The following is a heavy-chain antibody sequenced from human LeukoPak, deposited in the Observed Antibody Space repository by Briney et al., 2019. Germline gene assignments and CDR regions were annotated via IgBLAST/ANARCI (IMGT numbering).Heavy chain of an antibody. CDR2: IYNSGST. Sequence: SETLSLTCTVSGGSISSYYWSWIRQPPGKGLEWIGYIYNSGSTNYNPSLKSRVTISVDTSKNQYSLNLSSVTAADTAIYYCASSLYYYTSGAGFDYWGQGTLVTVSS. D-gene: IGHD3-10*01. V-gene: IGHV4-4*09. J-gene: IGHJ4*02. CDR3: ASSLYYYTSGAGFDY. CDR1: GGSISSYY.